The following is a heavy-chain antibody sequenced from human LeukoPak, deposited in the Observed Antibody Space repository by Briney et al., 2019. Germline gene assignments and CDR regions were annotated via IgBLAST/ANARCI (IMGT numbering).Heavy chain of an antibody. CDR3: ASYDSSGYYYEFDAFDI. D-gene: IGHD3-22*01. V-gene: IGHV4-34*01. CDR2: INHSGST. CDR1: GGSFSGYY. J-gene: IGHJ3*02. Sequence: SETLSLTCAVYGGSFSGYYWSWIRQPPGKGLEWIGEINHSGSTYYNPSLKSRVTISVDTSKNQFSLKLSSVTAADTAVYYCASYDSSGYYYEFDAFDIWGQGTMVTVSS.